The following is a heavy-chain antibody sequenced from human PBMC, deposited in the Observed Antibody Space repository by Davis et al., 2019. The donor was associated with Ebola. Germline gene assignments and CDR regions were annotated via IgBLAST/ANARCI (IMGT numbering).Heavy chain of an antibody. Sequence: ASVQDTCKASGYRFTSHYMHWVRQAPGQGLGWMGIINPITGGTSYAQNFQVRVNRTSDTSTSTVYMELSSLGSEDTAGYYCAREGGRYYDSSGYVFDIWGQGTMVKVSS. CDR3: AREGGRYYDSSGYVFDI. J-gene: IGHJ3*02. D-gene: IGHD3-22*01. CDR2: INPITGGT. V-gene: IGHV1-46*01. CDR1: GYRFTSHY.